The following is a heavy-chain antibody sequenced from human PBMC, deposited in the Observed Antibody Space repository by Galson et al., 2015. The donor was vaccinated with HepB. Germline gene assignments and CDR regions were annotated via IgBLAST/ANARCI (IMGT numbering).Heavy chain of an antibody. V-gene: IGHV3-15*01. J-gene: IGHJ6*03. D-gene: IGHD6-19*01. CDR3: TAEAVYCCGCYCLVYSYFSYIHV. Sequence: SLRLSCAASGFTFGNAWMSWVRQAPGKGLEWVALIKSKTDGGKTDYAAPVQGRFTISRDDSKNTLYLQRNSLKTEDAAVYYCTAEAVYCCGCYCLVYSYFSYIHVWGKGTTVTVS. CDR2: IKSKTDGGKT. CDR1: GFTFGNAW.